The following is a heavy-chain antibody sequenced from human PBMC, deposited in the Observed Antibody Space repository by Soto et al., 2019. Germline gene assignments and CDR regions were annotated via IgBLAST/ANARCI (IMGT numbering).Heavy chain of an antibody. Sequence: QVQLVESGGGVVQPGRSLRLSCAASGFTFSSYGMHWVRQAPGKGLEWVAVMSYDGSKKYQADSVKGRFTISRDNSKNTLYVQMNSLRAEDTAVYYCAKTLYSHDYYYGMDVWGQGTTVTVSS. CDR3: AKTLYSHDYYYGMDV. V-gene: IGHV3-30*18. J-gene: IGHJ6*02. D-gene: IGHD2-8*01. CDR2: MSYDGSKK. CDR1: GFTFSSYG.